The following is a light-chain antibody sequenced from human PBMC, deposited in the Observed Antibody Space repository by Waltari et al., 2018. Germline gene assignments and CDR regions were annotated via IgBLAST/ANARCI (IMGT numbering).Light chain of an antibody. V-gene: IGLV1-47*01. CDR2: RDV. CDR3: AAWDDSVSGYV. CDR1: PSPIGSHL. J-gene: IGLJ1*01. Sequence: QSVLTQPPSVSGTPGQRVAVPRSGSPSPIGSHLVRWFRQLPGTAPQLRIYRDVRRPSGVPDRFSGSKSGTSASLAITGLRSDDEADYFCAAWDDSVSGYVFGTGTKVAVL.